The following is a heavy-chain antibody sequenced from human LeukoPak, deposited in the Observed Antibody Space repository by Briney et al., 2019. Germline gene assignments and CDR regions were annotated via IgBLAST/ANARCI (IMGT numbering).Heavy chain of an antibody. CDR2: INTTGTST. CDR3: AREESGGYFDY. D-gene: IGHD2-8*02. Sequence: ASVTVSCKASGYTFTNYYMHWVRQAPGQGLEWMGLINTTGTSTNYAQKFRGRVTMTTDTSTTTVYMELSSLRSEDTAVYYCAREESGGYFDYWGQGTLVTVSS. V-gene: IGHV1-46*01. J-gene: IGHJ4*02. CDR1: GYTFTNYY.